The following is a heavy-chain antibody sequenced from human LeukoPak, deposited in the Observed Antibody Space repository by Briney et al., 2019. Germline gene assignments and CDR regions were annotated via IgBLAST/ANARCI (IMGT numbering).Heavy chain of an antibody. CDR2: ISYDGSNK. D-gene: IGHD2-8*01. CDR1: GFTFSSYG. V-gene: IGHV3-30*03. CDR3: ARDLGLMGAFDI. J-gene: IGHJ3*02. Sequence: PPGGSLRLSCAASGFTFSSYGMHWVRQAPGKGLEWVAVISYDGSNKYYADSVKGRFTISRDNSKNTLYLQMNSPRAEDTAVYYCARDLGLMGAFDIWGQGTMVTVSS.